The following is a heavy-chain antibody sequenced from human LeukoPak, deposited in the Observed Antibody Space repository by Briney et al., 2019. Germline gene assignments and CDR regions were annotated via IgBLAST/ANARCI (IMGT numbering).Heavy chain of an antibody. Sequence: ASVKVSCKASGDTFTSYYMHWVRQAPGQGLEWMGLINPSGGSTSYAQKFQGRVTMTTDTSTSTAYMELRSLRSDDTAVYYCARDPPDSSGPWGQGTLVTVSS. CDR1: GDTFTSYY. J-gene: IGHJ5*02. CDR3: ARDPPDSSGP. D-gene: IGHD3-22*01. CDR2: INPSGGST. V-gene: IGHV1-46*01.